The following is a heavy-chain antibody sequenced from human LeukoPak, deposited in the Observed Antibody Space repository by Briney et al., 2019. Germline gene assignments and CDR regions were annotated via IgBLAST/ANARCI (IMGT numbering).Heavy chain of an antibody. V-gene: IGHV3-21*01. CDR2: ISSVSSYI. D-gene: IGHD4-23*01. J-gene: IGHJ4*02. CDR1: GFTFSSYS. Sequence: PGGSLRLSCAASGFTFSSYSMNWVRQAPGKGLEWVSSISSVSSYIYYADSVKGRFTISRDNAKNSLYLQLNSLRAEDTAVYYCARDIFADDYGGNSWGQGTLVTVSS. CDR3: ARDIFADDYGGNS.